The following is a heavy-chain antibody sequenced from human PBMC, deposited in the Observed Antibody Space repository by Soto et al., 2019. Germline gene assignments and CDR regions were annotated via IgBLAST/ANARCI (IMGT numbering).Heavy chain of an antibody. J-gene: IGHJ4*02. CDR2: ITDSGGST. Sequence: EVQLLESGGGLVQPGGSLRLSCAASGFTFNNYGMNCVRQAPGKGLERVSAITDSGGSTYYADSVKGRFTISRDNSKDVVYLQMNSRRAEDTAVYYCAKAATVVTLYYFDYWGQGTLVTVSS. CDR3: AKAATVVTLYYFDY. D-gene: IGHD4-17*01. CDR1: GFTFNNYG. V-gene: IGHV3-23*01.